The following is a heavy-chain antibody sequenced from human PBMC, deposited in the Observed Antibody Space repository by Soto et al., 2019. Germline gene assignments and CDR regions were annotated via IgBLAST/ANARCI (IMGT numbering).Heavy chain of an antibody. Sequence: PGGSLRLSCAASGFTFSSYAMHWVRQAPGKGLEWVAVISYDGSNKYYADSVKGRFTISRDNSKNTLYLQMNSLRAEDTAVYYCAKDLIIAVAVPQFDYWGQGTLVTVSS. D-gene: IGHD6-19*01. CDR2: ISYDGSNK. J-gene: IGHJ4*02. V-gene: IGHV3-30-3*01. CDR3: AKDLIIAVAVPQFDY. CDR1: GFTFSSYA.